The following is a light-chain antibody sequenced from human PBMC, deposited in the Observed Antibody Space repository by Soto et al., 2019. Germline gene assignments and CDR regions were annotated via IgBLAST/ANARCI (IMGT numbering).Light chain of an antibody. CDR1: ISNLGSNF. V-gene: IGLV1-47*01. CDR2: RNN. J-gene: IGLJ3*02. Sequence: QLVLTQPPSASGTPGQRVTISCSGSISNLGSNFIYWYQQLPGAAPKLLISRNNERPSGVPDRFSGSKSGTSASLAISGLRSEDEADYHCAAWDDSLSAVVFGGGTKLTVL. CDR3: AAWDDSLSAVV.